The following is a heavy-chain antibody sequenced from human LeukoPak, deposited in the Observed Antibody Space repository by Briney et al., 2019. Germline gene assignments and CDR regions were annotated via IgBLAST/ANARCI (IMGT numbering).Heavy chain of an antibody. Sequence: GGSLRLSCAASGFTSSSYWMSWVRQAPGKGLEWVANIKQDGSEKYYVDSVKGRFTISRDNAKNSLYLQMNSLRAEDTAVYYCARDYGSGSYYKGWGQGTLVTVSS. CDR2: IKQDGSEK. CDR1: GFTSSSYW. V-gene: IGHV3-7*01. CDR3: ARDYGSGSYYKG. J-gene: IGHJ4*02. D-gene: IGHD3-10*01.